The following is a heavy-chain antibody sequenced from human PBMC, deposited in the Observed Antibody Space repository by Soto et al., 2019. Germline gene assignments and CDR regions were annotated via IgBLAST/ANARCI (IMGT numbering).Heavy chain of an antibody. CDR3: AREPRVGQYYNYYYGMDV. V-gene: IGHV1-46*01. J-gene: IGHJ6*02. Sequence: ASVKVSCKASEDTFANYHMHWVRQAPGQGLEWMGVINPSGGRTTYAQKFQGRVTMTRDTSTSTVYMELSSLRSEDTAVYYCAREPRVGQYYNYYYGMDVWGQGTTVTVSS. CDR1: EDTFANYH. CDR2: INPSGGRT. D-gene: IGHD1-26*01.